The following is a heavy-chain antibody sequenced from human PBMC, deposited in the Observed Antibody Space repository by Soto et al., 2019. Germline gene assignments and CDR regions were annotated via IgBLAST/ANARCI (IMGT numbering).Heavy chain of an antibody. D-gene: IGHD6-19*01. CDR1: GYTFTSYG. J-gene: IGHJ5*02. Sequence: ASVKVSCKASGYTFTSYGISWVRQAPGQGLEWMGWISAYNGNTNYAQKLQGRVTMTTDTSTSTAYMELRSLRSDDTAVYYCAGTVAGNNWFDPWGQGTLVTVSS. CDR2: ISAYNGNT. CDR3: AGTVAGNNWFDP. V-gene: IGHV1-18*01.